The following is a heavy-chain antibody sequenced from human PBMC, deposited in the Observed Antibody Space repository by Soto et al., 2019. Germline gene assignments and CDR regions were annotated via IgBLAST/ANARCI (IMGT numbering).Heavy chain of an antibody. Sequence: QLQLQESGPGLVKPSETLSLTCTVSGGSISSSSYYWGWIRQPPGKGLEWIGSIYYSGSTYYNPSLKSRVTISVDTSKNQFSLKLSSVTAADTAVYYCAGKLALGYCSGGSCQKEPNDAFDIWGQGTMVTVSS. D-gene: IGHD2-15*01. J-gene: IGHJ3*02. CDR1: GGSISSSSYY. CDR3: AGKLALGYCSGGSCQKEPNDAFDI. V-gene: IGHV4-39*01. CDR2: IYYSGST.